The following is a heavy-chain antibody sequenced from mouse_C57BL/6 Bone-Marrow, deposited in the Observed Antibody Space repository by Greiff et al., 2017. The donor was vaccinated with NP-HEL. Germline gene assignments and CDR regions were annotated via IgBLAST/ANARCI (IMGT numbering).Heavy chain of an antibody. V-gene: IGHV1-26*01. CDR2: INPNNGGT. CDR3: ARLYYDYDWFAY. D-gene: IGHD2-4*01. J-gene: IGHJ3*01. CDR1: GYTFTDYY. Sequence: EVKLQQSGPELVKPGASVKISCKASGYTFTDYYMNWVKQSHGKSLEWIGDINPNNGGTSYNQKFKGKATLTVDKSSSTAYMELRSLTSEDSAVYYCARLYYDYDWFAYWGQGTLVTVSA.